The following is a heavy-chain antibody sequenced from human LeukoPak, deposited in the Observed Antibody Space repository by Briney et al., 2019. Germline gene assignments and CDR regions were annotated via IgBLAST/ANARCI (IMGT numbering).Heavy chain of an antibody. V-gene: IGHV3-33*01. Sequence: GGSLRLSCAASGFTFSKYGMHWVRQAPGKGLEWVAVIWCDGSNKYYADSVKGRFTISRDNSKNTLHLQMNSLRAEDTAVYSCARGIFGELFPHDAFDIWGQGTMVTVSS. D-gene: IGHD3-10*02. CDR1: GFTFSKYG. CDR3: ARGIFGELFPHDAFDI. J-gene: IGHJ3*02. CDR2: IWCDGSNK.